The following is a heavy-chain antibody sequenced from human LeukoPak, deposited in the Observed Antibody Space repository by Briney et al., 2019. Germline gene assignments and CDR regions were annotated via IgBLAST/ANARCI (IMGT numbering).Heavy chain of an antibody. D-gene: IGHD3-9*01. CDR2: IAPYEGDT. J-gene: IGHJ1*01. Sequence: GASVKVSCKVSGYTLGAYGLSWVRQAPDQGLEWRGWIAPYEGDTQYTPKLQDRIILTADTATTTVYMELRSLRIDDTAVYYCVSNFIRTGYFGEYYLHWGQGTQVVVSS. CDR1: GYTLGAYG. V-gene: IGHV1-18*01. CDR3: VSNFIRTGYFGEYYLH.